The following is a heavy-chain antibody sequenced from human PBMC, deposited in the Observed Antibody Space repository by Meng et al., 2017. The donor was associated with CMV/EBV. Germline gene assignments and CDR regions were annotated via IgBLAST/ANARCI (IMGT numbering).Heavy chain of an antibody. D-gene: IGHD2-2*01. CDR2: IRSKANSYAT. V-gene: IGHV3-73*01. Sequence: GGSLRLTCAASGFTFSGSAMHWVRQASGKGLEWVGRIRSKANSYATAYAASVKGRFTISRDDSKNTAYLQMNSLKTEDTAVYYCTRGYWSSEGWFDPWGQGTRVTVSS. J-gene: IGHJ5*02. CDR1: GFTFSGSA. CDR3: TRGYWSSEGWFDP.